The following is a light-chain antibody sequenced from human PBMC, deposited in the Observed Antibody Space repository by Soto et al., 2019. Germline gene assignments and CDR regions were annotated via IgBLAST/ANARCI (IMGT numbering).Light chain of an antibody. V-gene: IGKV1-39*01. CDR3: QQSYSTLFT. CDR1: QTIIRY. CDR2: AAS. Sequence: GDRVTITCRASQTIIRYLNWYQQKPGRAPNLLIYAASSLQSGVPSRLSGSGSGTEFTLTISSLQPEDFATYYCQQSYSTLFTFGPGTKVEIK. J-gene: IGKJ3*01.